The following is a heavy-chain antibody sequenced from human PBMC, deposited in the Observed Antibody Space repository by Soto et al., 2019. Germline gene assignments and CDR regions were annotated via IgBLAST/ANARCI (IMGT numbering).Heavy chain of an antibody. J-gene: IGHJ4*02. V-gene: IGHV4-59*08. D-gene: IGHD1-1*01. CDR1: GGSISSYY. CDR3: ARRYGYSFDY. CDR2: IYYSGST. Sequence: SETLSLTCTVSGGSISSYYWGWIRQPPGKGLEWIGYIYYSGSTNYNPSRKSRVTISVDTSKNQFSLKLSSVTAADTAVYYCARRYGYSFDYWGQGTLVTVSS.